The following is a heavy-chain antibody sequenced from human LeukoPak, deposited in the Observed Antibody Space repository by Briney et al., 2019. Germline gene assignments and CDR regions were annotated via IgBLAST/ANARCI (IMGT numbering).Heavy chain of an antibody. J-gene: IGHJ4*02. CDR3: ARDVVLTPRHDGGCDY. CDR1: GFTVSSNY. Sequence: GGSLRLSCAASGFTVSSNYMSWVRQAPGKGLEWVSVIYSGGSTYYADSVKGRFTISRDNSKNTLYLQMNSLRAEDTAVYYCARDVVLTPRHDGGCDYWGQGTLVTVSS. CDR2: IYSGGST. V-gene: IGHV3-66*01. D-gene: IGHD2-15*01.